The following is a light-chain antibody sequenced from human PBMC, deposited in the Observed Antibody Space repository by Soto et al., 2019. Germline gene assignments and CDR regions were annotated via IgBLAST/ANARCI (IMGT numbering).Light chain of an antibody. Sequence: DIQMTQSPSTLSATAGDRVTITCRASQSISSWLAWYQHKPGKXPXXLIYDASNLDSGVPSRFSGSGSGTEFSLTISNLQPDDCATYYCQQYENYWTFGQGTKVDIK. CDR1: QSISSW. CDR2: DAS. J-gene: IGKJ1*01. CDR3: QQYENYWT. V-gene: IGKV1-5*01.